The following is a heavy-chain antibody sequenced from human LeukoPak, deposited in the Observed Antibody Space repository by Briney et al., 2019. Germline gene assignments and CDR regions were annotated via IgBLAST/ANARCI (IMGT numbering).Heavy chain of an antibody. J-gene: IGHJ3*02. CDR2: IYSGGST. CDR3: ARGGYYGSGSSLDAFDI. D-gene: IGHD3-10*01. CDR1: GFTVSSNY. Sequence: PGGSLRLSCAASGFTVSSNYMSWVRQAPGKGLEWVSVIYSGGSTYYADSVKGRFTISRDNSKNTLYLQMNSLRAEDTAVYYCARGGYYGSGSSLDAFDIWGQGTMVTVSS. V-gene: IGHV3-66*01.